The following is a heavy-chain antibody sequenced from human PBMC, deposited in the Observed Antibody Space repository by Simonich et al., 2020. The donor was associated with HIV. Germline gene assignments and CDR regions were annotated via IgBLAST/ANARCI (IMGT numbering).Heavy chain of an antibody. CDR1: GYRFTGYY. CDR2: INPNIGDT. D-gene: IGHD3-16*01. J-gene: IGHJ4*02. Sequence: QVQLVQSGAEVKKPGASVKVSCKASGYRFTGYYMHWVRQAPGQGLEGMGRINPNIGDTNDAQKFQGRVTMTRDTSISTAYMELSGLRSDDTAVYYCASGMMGFDYWGQGTLVTVSS. CDR3: ASGMMGFDY. V-gene: IGHV1-2*06.